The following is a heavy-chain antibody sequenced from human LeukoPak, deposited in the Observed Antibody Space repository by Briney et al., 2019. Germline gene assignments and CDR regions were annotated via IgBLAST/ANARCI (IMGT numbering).Heavy chain of an antibody. D-gene: IGHD5-12*01. Sequence: RASVKVSCKASGYTFTDYYIHWVRQAPGQGLEWMGWINPYSGGTTYAHPFQGTVTMTRDMSISTAYMELSRLRSDDTAVYYCARGLPNIVATEVEQKDRKCGFEYGGKGTLVTVS. CDR1: GYTFTDYY. CDR2: INPYSGGT. CDR3: ARGLPNIVATEVEQKDRKCGFEY. J-gene: IGHJ4*02. V-gene: IGHV1-2*02.